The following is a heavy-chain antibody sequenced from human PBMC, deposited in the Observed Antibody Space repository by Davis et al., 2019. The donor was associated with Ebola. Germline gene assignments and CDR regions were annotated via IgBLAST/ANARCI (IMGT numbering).Heavy chain of an antibody. V-gene: IGHV4-31*03. J-gene: IGHJ4*02. CDR1: GGSISRAGSY. D-gene: IGHD3-22*01. CDR2: IYYSGST. CDR3: AREFGHYYDSTGYGYFDY. Sequence: LRLSCTVSGGSISRAGSYWSWVRQVPGKGLEWIGYIYYSGSTSYKPSLKSRVTISLDTSKNQFSLNLSSVTAADTAVYYCAREFGHYYDSTGYGYFDYWGQGTLVTVSS.